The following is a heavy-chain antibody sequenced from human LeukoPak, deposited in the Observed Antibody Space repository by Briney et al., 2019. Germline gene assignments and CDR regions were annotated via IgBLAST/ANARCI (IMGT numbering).Heavy chain of an antibody. CDR1: GFTFSSYS. D-gene: IGHD4-23*01. J-gene: IGHJ3*02. Sequence: PGGSLRLSCAASGFTFSSYSMNWDRQTPGKGLEWVANINQDGSEKYYVDSVKGRFTISRDNAKNSLYLQMNSLRAEDTALYYCARGRYSGGNTADAFDIWGQGTMVTVSS. CDR2: INQDGSEK. CDR3: ARGRYSGGNTADAFDI. V-gene: IGHV3-7*01.